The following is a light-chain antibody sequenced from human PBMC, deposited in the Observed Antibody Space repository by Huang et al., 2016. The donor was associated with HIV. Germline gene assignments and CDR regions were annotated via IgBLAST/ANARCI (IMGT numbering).Light chain of an antibody. J-gene: IGKJ2*01. V-gene: IGKV3-15*01. CDR2: EAS. CDR1: QSISGN. CDR3: QQYNNWPRT. Sequence: ERVMTQSPVTLSVSPGERATLTCRASQSISGNLAWYQQKPGKAPRLLIYEASTRATDIPARFSGSGSEIEFTLSISSLQSEDVAVYYCQQYNNWPRTFGLGTRLEIK.